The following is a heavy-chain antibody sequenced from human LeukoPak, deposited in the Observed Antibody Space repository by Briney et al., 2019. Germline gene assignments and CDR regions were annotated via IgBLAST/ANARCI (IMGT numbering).Heavy chain of an antibody. Sequence: SETLSLTCTVSGGSISGYYWSWSRQPPGKGLEWIGYIYYSGNTNYNPSLKSRVTISVDTSKNQFSLKLSSVTAADTAVYYCARNDILTGYYIPGAFDIWGQGTMVTVSS. J-gene: IGHJ3*02. CDR2: IYYSGNT. CDR1: GGSISGYY. CDR3: ARNDILTGYYIPGAFDI. D-gene: IGHD3-9*01. V-gene: IGHV4-59*01.